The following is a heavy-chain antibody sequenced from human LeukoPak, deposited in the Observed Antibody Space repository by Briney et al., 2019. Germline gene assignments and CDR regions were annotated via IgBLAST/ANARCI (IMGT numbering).Heavy chain of an antibody. D-gene: IGHD3-10*01. CDR1: GYTFTSYG. J-gene: IGHJ6*03. V-gene: IGHV1-18*01. Sequence: GASVNVSCKASGYTFTSYGISWVRQAPGQGLEWMGWISAYNGNTNYAQKLQGRVTVTTDTSTSTAYMELRSLRSDDTAVYYCARLWFGNYYYYMDVWGKGTTVTVSS. CDR2: ISAYNGNT. CDR3: ARLWFGNYYYYMDV.